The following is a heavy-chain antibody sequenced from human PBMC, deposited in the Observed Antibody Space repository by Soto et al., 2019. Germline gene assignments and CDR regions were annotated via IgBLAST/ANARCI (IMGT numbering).Heavy chain of an antibody. CDR2: IYSGGYT. V-gene: IGHV3-53*01. D-gene: IGHD3-16*01. CDR1: GFTVSNNY. CDR3: ATQGGGGGY. J-gene: IGHJ4*02. Sequence: EVQLVESGGGLIQPGGSLRLSCAVSGFTVSNNYMSWVRQAPGKGLEGVSVIYSGGYTAYGDSVKGRFTISRDNSKNTQNFKRNGVGADETVVFYGATQGGGGGYWGQGTLVTVSS.